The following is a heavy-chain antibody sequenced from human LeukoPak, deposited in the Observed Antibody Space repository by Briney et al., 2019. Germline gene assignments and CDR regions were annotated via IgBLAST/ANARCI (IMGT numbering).Heavy chain of an antibody. CDR3: ARDRSPSWASDF. J-gene: IGHJ4*02. D-gene: IGHD2-2*01. V-gene: IGHV3-23*01. Sequence: GGSLRLSCAASGFTFSSYAMTWVRQAPGKGLEWVSTISGSGYSTYYADSVKGRFTISRDNSKNTLYLQMDSLRAEDTAVYYCARDRSPSWASDFWGQGTLVTVSS. CDR1: GFTFSSYA. CDR2: ISGSGYST.